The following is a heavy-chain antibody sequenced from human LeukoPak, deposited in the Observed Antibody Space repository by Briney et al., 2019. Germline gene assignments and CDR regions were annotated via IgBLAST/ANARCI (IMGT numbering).Heavy chain of an antibody. CDR3: AKDRTYGSGSYIPDY. V-gene: IGHV3-30*18. CDR1: GFTFSSYG. Sequence: GGSLRLSCAASGFTFSSYGIHWVRQAPGKGLEWVAVISYDGSGRYYADSVRGRFTISRDNSKNTLYLQMNSLRAEDTAVYYCAKDRTYGSGSYIPDYWGQGTLVTVSS. J-gene: IGHJ4*02. D-gene: IGHD3-10*01. CDR2: ISYDGSGR.